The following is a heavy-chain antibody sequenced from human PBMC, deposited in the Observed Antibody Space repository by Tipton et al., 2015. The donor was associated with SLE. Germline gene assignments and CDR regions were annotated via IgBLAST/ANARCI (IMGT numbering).Heavy chain of an antibody. CDR3: ARGADGWPYFYDF. D-gene: IGHD6-19*01. J-gene: IGHJ4*02. Sequence: TLSLTCAVYGGSFSGYYWSWIRQPPGKGLEWIGEINHSGRTNYNPSLKSRVTISVDTSKNQFSLKLSSVTAADTAVYYCARGADGWPYFYDFWGQGTLVTVSS. CDR1: GGSFSGYY. V-gene: IGHV4-34*01. CDR2: INHSGRT.